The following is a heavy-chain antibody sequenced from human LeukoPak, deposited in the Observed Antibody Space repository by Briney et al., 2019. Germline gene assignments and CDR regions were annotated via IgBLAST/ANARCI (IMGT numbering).Heavy chain of an antibody. CDR3: VRYGDYGNYFDY. V-gene: IGHV3-49*03. J-gene: IGHJ4*02. D-gene: IGHD4-17*01. Sequence: GGSLRLSCTASGFTFGDYAMSWFRQAPGKGLEWVGFIRSKAYGGTTEYAASVKGRFTISRDDSKSIADLQMNSLKTEDTAVYYCVRYGDYGNYFDYWGQGALVTVFS. CDR2: IRSKAYGGTT. CDR1: GFTFGDYA.